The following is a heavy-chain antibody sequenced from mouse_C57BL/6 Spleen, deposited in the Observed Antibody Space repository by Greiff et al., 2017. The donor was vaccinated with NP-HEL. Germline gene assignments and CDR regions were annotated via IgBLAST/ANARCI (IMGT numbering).Heavy chain of an antibody. V-gene: IGHV3-6*01. D-gene: IGHD2-3*01. Sequence: EVHLVESGPGLVKPSQSLSLTCSVTGYSITSGYYWNWIRQFPGNKLEWMGYISYDGSNNYNPSLKNRISITRDTSKNQFFLKLNSVTTEDTATYYCASRGRDGLFAYWGQGTLVTVSA. CDR2: ISYDGSN. CDR1: GYSITSGYY. J-gene: IGHJ3*01. CDR3: ASRGRDGLFAY.